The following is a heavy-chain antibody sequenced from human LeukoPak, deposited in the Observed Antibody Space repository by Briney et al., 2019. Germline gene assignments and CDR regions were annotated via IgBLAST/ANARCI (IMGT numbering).Heavy chain of an antibody. D-gene: IGHD3-22*01. CDR1: GFTFSGSA. CDR3: TLYDNSGYYRG. V-gene: IGHV3-73*01. Sequence: PGGSLRLSCAASGFTFSGSAMHWVRQASGKGLEWVGRIRNKANSYATAYAASVKGRFTISRDDSKNTAYLQMNSLKTEDTAVYYCTLYDNSGYYRGWGQGTLVTVSS. J-gene: IGHJ4*02. CDR2: IRNKANSYAT.